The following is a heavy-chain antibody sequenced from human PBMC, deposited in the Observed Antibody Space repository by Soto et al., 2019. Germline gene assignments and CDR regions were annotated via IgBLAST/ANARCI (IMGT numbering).Heavy chain of an antibody. V-gene: IGHV4-39*01. Sequence: SSETLSLTCTVSGGSISSSSYYWGWIRQPPGKGLEWIGSIYYSGSTYYNPSLKSRVTISVDTSKNQFSLKLSSVTAADTAVYYCARLRDSSGYYYYYYFDYWGQGTLVTVSS. CDR3: ARLRDSSGYYYYYYFDY. D-gene: IGHD3-22*01. CDR1: GGSISSSSYY. CDR2: IYYSGST. J-gene: IGHJ4*02.